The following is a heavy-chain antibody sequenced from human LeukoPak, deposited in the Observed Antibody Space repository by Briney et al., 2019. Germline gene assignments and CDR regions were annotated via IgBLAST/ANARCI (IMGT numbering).Heavy chain of an antibody. D-gene: IGHD3-22*01. CDR1: GGSISSNNR. Sequence: SGTLSLTCVVSGGSISSNNRWTWVHQPPGKGLEWIGEIYHSGSTNYNPSLKSRVTISVDKSKNHFSLRLTSVTAADTAVYHCARGLVTFYDTSDVYSRRTISWFAPWGQGTLVTVSS. CDR3: ARGLVTFYDTSDVYSRRTISWFAP. CDR2: IYHSGST. V-gene: IGHV4-4*02. J-gene: IGHJ5*02.